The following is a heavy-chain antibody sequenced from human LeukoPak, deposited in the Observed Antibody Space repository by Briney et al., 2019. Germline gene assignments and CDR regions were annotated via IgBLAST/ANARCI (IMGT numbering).Heavy chain of an antibody. J-gene: IGHJ3*02. D-gene: IGHD3-22*01. CDR2: ISSSGSTI. CDR3: ARDLRYYYDSSGQPDAFDI. CDR1: GFTFSDYY. V-gene: IGHV3-11*04. Sequence: GGSLRLPCAASGFTFSDYYMSLIRQAPGKGLEWVSYISSSGSTIYYADSVKGRFTISRDNAKNSLYLQMNSMRAEDTAVYYCARDLRYYYDSSGQPDAFDIWGQGTMVTVSS.